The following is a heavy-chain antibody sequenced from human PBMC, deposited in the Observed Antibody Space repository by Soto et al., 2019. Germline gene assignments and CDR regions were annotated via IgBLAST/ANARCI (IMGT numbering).Heavy chain of an antibody. Sequence: PSETLSLTCTVSGDSINTYYWSWIRQPPGKGLEWIGHIYYSGSTNYNPSLKSRVTISVDTSKNQFSLKLLSVTAADTAVYYCAREVSGYSSGWHRHFDYWGQGTLVTVSS. CDR2: IYYSGST. CDR3: AREVSGYSSGWHRHFDY. D-gene: IGHD6-19*01. CDR1: GDSINTYY. V-gene: IGHV4-59*01. J-gene: IGHJ4*02.